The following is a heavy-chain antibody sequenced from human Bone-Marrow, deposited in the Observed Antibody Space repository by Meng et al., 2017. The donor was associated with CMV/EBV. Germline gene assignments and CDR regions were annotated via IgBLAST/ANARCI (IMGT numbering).Heavy chain of an antibody. J-gene: IGHJ6*02. V-gene: IGHV5-51*01. CDR2: IYPGDSDT. CDR1: GYSFTSYW. Sequence: GESLKISCKGSGYSFTSYWIGWVRQMPGKGLEWMGIIYPGDSDTRYSPSFQGQVTISADKSISTAFLQWSSLKASDTAIYYCARHAIYNDYYYGMDVWGQGTTVTVSS. D-gene: IGHD1-1*01. CDR3: ARHAIYNDYYYGMDV.